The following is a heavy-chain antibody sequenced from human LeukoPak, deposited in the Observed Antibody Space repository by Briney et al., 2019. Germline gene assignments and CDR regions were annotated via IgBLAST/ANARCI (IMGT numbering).Heavy chain of an antibody. CDR1: GGSISSSSYY. CDR2: IYYSGST. CDR3: ARDDRRNWFDP. V-gene: IGHV4-39*07. Sequence: PSETLSLTCTVSGGSISSSSYYWGWIRQPPGKGLEWIGSIYYSGSTYYNPSLKSRVTISVDTSKNQFSLKLSSVTAADTAVYYCARDDRRNWFDPWGQGTLVTVSS. J-gene: IGHJ5*02.